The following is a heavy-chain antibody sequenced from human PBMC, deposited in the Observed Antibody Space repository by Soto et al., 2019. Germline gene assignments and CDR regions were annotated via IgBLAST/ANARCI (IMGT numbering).Heavy chain of an antibody. CDR1: GASIYTYY. V-gene: IGHV4-59*12. D-gene: IGHD3-3*01. CDR2: ISDGGST. CDR3: ARGGITIFGVSRGWFDP. Sequence: ASETLSLTCNVSGASIYTYYWNWSRQSPGKGLEWIGYISDGGSTNYNPSLESRVTISLDTSKKQFSLKLSSVTAADTAVYYCARGGITIFGVSRGWFDPWGQGTLVTVSS. J-gene: IGHJ5*02.